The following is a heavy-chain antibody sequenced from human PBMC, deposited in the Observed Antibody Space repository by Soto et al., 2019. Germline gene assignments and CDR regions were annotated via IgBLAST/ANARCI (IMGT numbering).Heavy chain of an antibody. CDR1: GASIGTSNW. J-gene: IGHJ4*02. Sequence: PSETLSLTCAVSGASIGTSNWWSWVRQSPGKGLEWIGEIHDSGSTKYNPSLKSRVTISLDKSKNQFSLNVSSVTAADTAVYYCARLKTYDILNNSDYWYQGSLVTVSS. D-gene: IGHD3-9*01. CDR3: ARLKTYDILNNSDY. V-gene: IGHV4-4*02. CDR2: IHDSGST.